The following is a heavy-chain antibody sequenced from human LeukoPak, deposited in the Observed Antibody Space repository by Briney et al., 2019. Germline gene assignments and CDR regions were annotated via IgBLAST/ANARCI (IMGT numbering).Heavy chain of an antibody. Sequence: PSETLSLTCTVSGGSINNYYWNWIRQPPGKGLEWIGYMYYRGSTYYNPSLKSRVTISVDTSKNQFSLKLSSVTAADTAVYYCARSYGYGTNFDYWGQGTLVTVSS. J-gene: IGHJ4*02. D-gene: IGHD5-18*01. CDR2: MYYRGST. CDR3: ARSYGYGTNFDY. CDR1: GGSINNYY. V-gene: IGHV4-59*06.